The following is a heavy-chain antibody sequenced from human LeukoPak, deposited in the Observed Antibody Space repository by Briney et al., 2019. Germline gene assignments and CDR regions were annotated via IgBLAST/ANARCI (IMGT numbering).Heavy chain of an antibody. CDR2: IKPNGGDT. D-gene: IGHD1-26*01. Sequence: GASVKVSCKAPGYSFSGYYINWVRQAPGQGLGWMGWIKPNGGDTNYPQKFRARITMTRDTSISTVYMELKSLTSDDTAVYYCARGDEWELAVDFWGQGTLVTVSS. J-gene: IGHJ4*02. CDR3: ARGDEWELAVDF. CDR1: GYSFSGYY. V-gene: IGHV1-2*02.